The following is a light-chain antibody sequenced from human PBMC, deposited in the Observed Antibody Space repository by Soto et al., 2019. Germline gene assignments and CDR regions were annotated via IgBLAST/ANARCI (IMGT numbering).Light chain of an antibody. CDR2: GNS. Sequence: QSALTQPPSVSGAPGQRVSISCTGSSSNIGAGYDVHWYQQLPGTAPKLLIYGNSNRPSGVPDRFSGSKSGTSASLAITGLQAEDEADYYCQSYDSSLSVFYVFGTGTKVTAL. V-gene: IGLV1-40*01. CDR1: SSNIGAGYD. J-gene: IGLJ1*01. CDR3: QSYDSSLSVFYV.